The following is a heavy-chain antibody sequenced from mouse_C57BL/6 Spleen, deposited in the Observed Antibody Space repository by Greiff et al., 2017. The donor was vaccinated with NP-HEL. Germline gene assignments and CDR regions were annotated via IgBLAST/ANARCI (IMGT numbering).Heavy chain of an antibody. CDR1: GFTFSSYG. V-gene: IGHV5-6*02. J-gene: IGHJ2*01. CDR3: ARHRLQGNYFDY. CDR2: ISSGGSYT. Sequence: DVMLVESGGDLVKPGGSLKLSCAASGFTFSSYGMSWVRQTPDKRLEWDATISSGGSYTYYPDSVKGRFTISRDNAKNTLYLQMSSLKSEDTAMYYCARHRLQGNYFDYWGQGTTLTVSS.